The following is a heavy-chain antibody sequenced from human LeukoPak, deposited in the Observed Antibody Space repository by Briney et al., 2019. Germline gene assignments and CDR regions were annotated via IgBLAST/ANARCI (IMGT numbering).Heavy chain of an antibody. CDR2: ISSGRNTI. CDR3: ARHGSNYALDY. Sequence: PGGSLRLSCAASGFTFSSYSMNGVRQAPGKGLEWLSYISSGRNTIHYADSVKGRFTISRDNVKNSLYLKMNSLRAEDTAVYYCARHGSNYALDYWGQGTLVTVSS. CDR1: GFTFSSYS. J-gene: IGHJ4*02. D-gene: IGHD1-26*01. V-gene: IGHV3-48*01.